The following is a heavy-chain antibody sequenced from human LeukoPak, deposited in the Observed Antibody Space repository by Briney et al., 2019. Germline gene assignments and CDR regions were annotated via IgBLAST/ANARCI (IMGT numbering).Heavy chain of an antibody. V-gene: IGHV1-2*02. CDR3: ARGNVAQNWNWNY. D-gene: IGHD1-7*01. Sequence: GASVKVSCKASGYTFTGYYMHWVRQAPGQGLEWMGWINPNSGCTNYAQKFQGRVTMTRDTSISTAYMELGRLRSDDTAVYYCARGNVAQNWNWNYWGQGTLVTVSS. CDR1: GYTFTGYY. CDR2: INPNSGCT. J-gene: IGHJ4*02.